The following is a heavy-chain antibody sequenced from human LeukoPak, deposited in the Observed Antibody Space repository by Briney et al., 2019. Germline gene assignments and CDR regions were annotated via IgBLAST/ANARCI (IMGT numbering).Heavy chain of an antibody. J-gene: IGHJ6*02. CDR2: ISGSGGST. CDR3: ARGELGGPRDYYYGMDV. Sequence: GGSLRLSCAASGFTFSSYAMSWVRQAPGKGLEWVSAISGSGGSTYYAGSVKGRFTISRDNAKNSLYLQMNSLRAEDTAVYYCARGELGGPRDYYYGMDVWGQGTTVTVSS. D-gene: IGHD7-27*01. CDR1: GFTFSSYA. V-gene: IGHV3-23*01.